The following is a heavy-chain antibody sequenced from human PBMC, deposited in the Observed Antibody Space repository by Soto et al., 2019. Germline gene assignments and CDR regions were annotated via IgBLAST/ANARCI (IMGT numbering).Heavy chain of an antibody. Sequence: TSVKVSCKASGYTFTNYAMHWVRQAPGQRLEWMGWINAGNGNTKYSQKFQGRVTITRDTSASTAYMELSSLRSEDTAVYYCARGGSLYWYFDLWGRGTLVTVSS. CDR2: INAGNGNT. CDR1: GYTFTNYA. D-gene: IGHD1-26*01. J-gene: IGHJ2*01. V-gene: IGHV1-3*01. CDR3: ARGGSLYWYFDL.